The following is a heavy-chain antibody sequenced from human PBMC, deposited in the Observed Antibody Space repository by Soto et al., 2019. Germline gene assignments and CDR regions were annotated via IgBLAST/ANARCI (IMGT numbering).Heavy chain of an antibody. CDR3: ARAVDMGQPTAIYYYYYYMDV. V-gene: IGHV4-31*03. J-gene: IGHJ6*03. CDR2: IYYSGST. Sequence: SETLSLTCTVSGGSISSGGYYWSWIRQHPGKGLEWIGYIYYSGSTYYNPSLKSRVTISVDTSKNQFSLKLSSVTAADTAVYYCARAVDMGQPTAIYYYYYYMDVWGKGTTVTVSS. D-gene: IGHD2-21*02. CDR1: GGSISSGGYY.